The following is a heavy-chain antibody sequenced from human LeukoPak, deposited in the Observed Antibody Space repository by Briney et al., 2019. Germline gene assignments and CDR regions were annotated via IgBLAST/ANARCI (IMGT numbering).Heavy chain of an antibody. J-gene: IGHJ6*02. D-gene: IGHD6-19*01. CDR2: INGRGDST. CDR1: GFTFSNYA. V-gene: IGHV3-23*01. Sequence: GGSLRLSCAASGFTFSNYAMSWVRQAPGKGLEWVSAINGRGDSTYHADSVKGRFTISRDNSKNTLYLQMNSLGAEDTAVYYCARDIGIAVAGTLYYYYYGMDVWGQGTTVTVSS. CDR3: ARDIGIAVAGTLYYYYYGMDV.